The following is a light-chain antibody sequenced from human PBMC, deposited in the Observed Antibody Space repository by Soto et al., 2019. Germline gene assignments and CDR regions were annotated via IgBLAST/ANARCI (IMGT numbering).Light chain of an antibody. CDR2: GAS. V-gene: IGKV3-20*01. CDR3: QQYGSSPRYT. J-gene: IGKJ5*01. CDR1: ERIYSAY. Sequence: EVVLTQSPGTLSLSRGERATLSCRASERIYSAYLGWYQQKPGQAPRLLIYGASSRATGIPDRFSGSGSGTDFTLTISRLEPEDFAVYYCQQYGSSPRYTFGQGTRLDIK.